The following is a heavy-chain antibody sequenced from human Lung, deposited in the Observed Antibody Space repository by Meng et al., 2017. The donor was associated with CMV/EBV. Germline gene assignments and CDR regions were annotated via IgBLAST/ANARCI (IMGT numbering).Heavy chain of an antibody. J-gene: IGHJ6*02. CDR3: ARDGRYLHILTFGGGLDV. Sequence: GGSXRLSCAASGFTFSAHAVHWVRQAPGKGLEWVASISYEGSNKYYSDSVKGRFTISRDNSENMLYVQMNSLRAEDTAVYYCARDGRYLHILTFGGGLDVXGQGXTVTVSS. V-gene: IGHV3-30*04. D-gene: IGHD3-16*01. CDR1: GFTFSAHA. CDR2: ISYEGSNK.